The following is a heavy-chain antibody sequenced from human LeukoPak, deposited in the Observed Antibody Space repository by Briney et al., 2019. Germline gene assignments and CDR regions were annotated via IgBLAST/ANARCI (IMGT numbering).Heavy chain of an antibody. Sequence: PSQTLSLTCAISGGIVSSNSAAWNWTRESPSGGLEWLGRTYYRSKWNNDYALSVKSRIKVNPDTTKNHFSLQLNSVTPEDSAVYYCARGTWALGLDSWGPGTLVTVSS. CDR2: TYYRSKWNN. J-gene: IGHJ4*02. V-gene: IGHV6-1*01. CDR1: GGIVSSNSAA. D-gene: IGHD1-26*01. CDR3: ARGTWALGLDS.